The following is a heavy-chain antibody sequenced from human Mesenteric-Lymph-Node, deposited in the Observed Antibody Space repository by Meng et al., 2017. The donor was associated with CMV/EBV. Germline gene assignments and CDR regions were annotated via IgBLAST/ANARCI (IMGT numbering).Heavy chain of an antibody. J-gene: IGHJ4*02. Sequence: SETLSLTCTVSGGTISSSNYCWDWIRQPPGKGLEWIGYIYYSGSTNYNPSLKSRVTISVDTSKNQFSLKLSSVTAADTAVYYCARDGGYSSSWTYFDYWGQGTLVTVSS. V-gene: IGHV4-61*01. D-gene: IGHD6-6*01. CDR3: ARDGGYSSSWTYFDY. CDR1: GGTISSSNYC. CDR2: IYYSGST.